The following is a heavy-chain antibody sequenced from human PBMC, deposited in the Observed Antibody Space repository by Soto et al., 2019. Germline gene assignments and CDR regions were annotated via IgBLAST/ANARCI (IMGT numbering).Heavy chain of an antibody. J-gene: IGHJ4*02. CDR2: IYYSGST. D-gene: IGHD1-1*01. CDR1: GGSISRNSYY. CDR3: ARHDWNGVDY. Sequence: QMQLQESGPGLVKPSETLSLTCTVSGGSISRNSYYWGWIRQPPGKGLEWIGSIYYSGSTYYNPSLKSRVTISVDTSKNQFSLKLSSVTAADTAVYYSARHDWNGVDYWGQGTLVTVSS. V-gene: IGHV4-39*01.